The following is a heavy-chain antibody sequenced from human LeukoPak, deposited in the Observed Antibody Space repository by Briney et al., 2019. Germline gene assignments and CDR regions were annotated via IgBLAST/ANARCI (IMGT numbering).Heavy chain of an antibody. D-gene: IGHD3-9*01. CDR3: ASRPFLSGFRTYFDN. CDR1: GGSFSVFD. Sequence: SETLSLTCAVYGGSFSVFDCNWIRQSPAKGLEWLGEMKQSGTPRYNPSLQSRVTISVDKSKNQFSLNVRSVTAADTAVYYCASRPFLSGFRTYFDNWAQGTLVTVSS. V-gene: IGHV4-34*01. CDR2: MKQSGTP. J-gene: IGHJ4*02.